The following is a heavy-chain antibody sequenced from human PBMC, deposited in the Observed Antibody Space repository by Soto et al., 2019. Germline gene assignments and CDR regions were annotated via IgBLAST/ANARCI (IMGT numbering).Heavy chain of an antibody. J-gene: IGHJ6*02. CDR3: ARTVGDYYYYGMDV. Sequence: SGPTLVNPTQTLTLTCTFSGSSLSTSGMRVSWIRQPPGKALEWLARIDWDDDKFYSTSLKTRITISKDTSKNQVVLTMTNMDPVDTATYYCARTVGDYYYYGMDVWGQGTTVTVSS. CDR2: IDWDDDK. D-gene: IGHD1-26*01. V-gene: IGHV2-70*04. CDR1: GSSLSTSGMR.